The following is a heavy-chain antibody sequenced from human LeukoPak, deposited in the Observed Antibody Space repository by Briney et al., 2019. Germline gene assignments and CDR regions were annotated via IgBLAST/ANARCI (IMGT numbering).Heavy chain of an antibody. D-gene: IGHD3-16*02. J-gene: IGHJ4*02. V-gene: IGHV3-53*01. CDR2: IYSGGAT. Sequence: GGSLRLSCAASGFTVISNLMIWVRQSPGRGLEWLSSIYSGGATYYADSVKGRFTISRDHSNNSVSLQMTNLRVEDTAIYYCARGAYRISWPGIDYWGQGTLVTVSS. CDR1: GFTVISNL. CDR3: ARGAYRISWPGIDY.